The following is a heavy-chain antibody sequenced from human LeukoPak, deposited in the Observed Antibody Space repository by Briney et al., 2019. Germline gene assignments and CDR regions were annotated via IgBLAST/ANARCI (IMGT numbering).Heavy chain of an antibody. V-gene: IGHV1-24*01. CDR2: FDPEDGET. CDR1: GYTLTELS. Sequence: GASVKVSCKVSGYTLTELSMHWVRQAPGKGLEWMGGFDPEDGETIYAQKFQGRVTMTEDTSTDTAYMELSSLRSEDTAVYYCATPMIVAGRTAFDIWGQGTMATVSS. J-gene: IGHJ3*02. CDR3: ATPMIVAGRTAFDI. D-gene: IGHD3-22*01.